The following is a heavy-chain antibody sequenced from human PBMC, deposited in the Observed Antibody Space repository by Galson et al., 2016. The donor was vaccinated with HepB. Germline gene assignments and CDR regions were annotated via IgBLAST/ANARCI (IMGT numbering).Heavy chain of an antibody. V-gene: IGHV4-61*09. D-gene: IGHD4-17*01. CDR2: IFTSGNT. CDR1: GGSVSSGSYY. CDR3: ARDWLTVTNYGMDV. Sequence: TLSLTCTVSGGSVSSGSYYWSWIRQPAGKGLEWIGHIFTSGNTDYNPSLESRVTISADTPKNYFSLKLSSVTEADTAVYYCARDWLTVTNYGMDVWGKGTTVTVSS. J-gene: IGHJ6*04.